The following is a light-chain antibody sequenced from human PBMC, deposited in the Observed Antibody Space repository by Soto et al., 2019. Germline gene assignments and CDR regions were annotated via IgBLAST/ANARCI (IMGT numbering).Light chain of an antibody. J-gene: IGKJ2*01. CDR2: DAS. CDR1: QSISDW. V-gene: IGKV1-5*01. Sequence: DIQMTQSTSTLSASVGDRVTITCRASQSISDWLAWYQQIPGKAPKLLIYDASTLQSGVPSRFSGSGSGTEFTLTISSLQPDDSATYFCQQYKSATFGQGTKLEIE. CDR3: QQYKSAT.